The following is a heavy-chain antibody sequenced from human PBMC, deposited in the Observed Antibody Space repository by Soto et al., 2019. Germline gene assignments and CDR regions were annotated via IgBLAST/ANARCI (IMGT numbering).Heavy chain of an antibody. V-gene: IGHV3-66*01. CDR1: GFTVINNY. CDR3: ARVSMVRGVVFTDWYLDL. CDR2: IHSGGST. Sequence: EVQLVESGGGLVQPGGSLRLSCAASGFTVINNYVSWVRQAPGKGLEWVSVIHSGGSTYYADSVKGRFTISRDNSKNTVYLQMNSLRAEDTAVYYCARVSMVRGVVFTDWYLDLWGRGTLVTVSS. J-gene: IGHJ2*01. D-gene: IGHD3-10*01.